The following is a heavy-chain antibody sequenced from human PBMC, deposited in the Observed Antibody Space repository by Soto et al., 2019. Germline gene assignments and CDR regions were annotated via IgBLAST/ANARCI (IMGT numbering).Heavy chain of an antibody. Sequence: ASVKVSCKASGGTFSSYAISWVRQAPGQGLEWMGGIIPIFGTANYAQKFQGRVTITADKSTSTAYMELSSLRSEDTAVYYCASSITAGYPYYYGMDVWGQGTTVTVSS. D-gene: IGHD3-3*01. CDR1: GGTFSSYA. CDR3: ASSITAGYPYYYGMDV. J-gene: IGHJ6*02. V-gene: IGHV1-69*06. CDR2: IIPIFGTA.